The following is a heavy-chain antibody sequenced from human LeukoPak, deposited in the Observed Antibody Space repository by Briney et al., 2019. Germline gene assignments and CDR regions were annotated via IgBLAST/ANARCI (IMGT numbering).Heavy chain of an antibody. Sequence: PSETLSLTCTVSGDSMGSYYWSFIRQPAGKGLEWIGRIHTSGTTWYNASLKSRVTMSVDASKNQFSLWLTSVTAADTAVYYCAREGGPYRPLDYSGQGTLVTVSS. CDR1: GDSMGSYY. CDR2: IHTSGTT. V-gene: IGHV4-4*07. CDR3: AREGGPYRPLDY. J-gene: IGHJ4*02.